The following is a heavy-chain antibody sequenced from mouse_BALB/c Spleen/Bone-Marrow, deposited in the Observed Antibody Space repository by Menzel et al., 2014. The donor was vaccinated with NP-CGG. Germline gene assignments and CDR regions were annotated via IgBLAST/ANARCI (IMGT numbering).Heavy chain of an antibody. D-gene: IGHD2-1*01. J-gene: IGHJ4*01. CDR2: IYPANGDT. CDR3: ARYGNGLMDY. CDR1: GFNIKDTY. Sequence: VQLQQSGAELVKPGASVKLSCTASGFNIKDTYMHWVKQRPEQGLEWIGRIYPANGDTKCGPKFQGKATITADTPSNTAYLQLSSLTSEDTAVYYCARYGNGLMDYWGQGTSVTVSS. V-gene: IGHV14-3*02.